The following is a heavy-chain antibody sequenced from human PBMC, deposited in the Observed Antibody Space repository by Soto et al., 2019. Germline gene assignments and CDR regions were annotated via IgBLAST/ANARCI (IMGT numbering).Heavy chain of an antibody. V-gene: IGHV5-51*01. CDR3: ATSNYFYFCSYPDY. CDR1: GYSFSTYW. D-gene: IGHD3-3*01. CDR2: IYPADSDT. J-gene: IGHJ4*02. Sequence: ESLKISCNATGYSFSTYWIGWVRQMPGKGLEWMGIIYPADSDTRYNPSFQGQVTISADKSISTAYLQWSSLQASDTAIYYCATSNYFYFCSYPDYWGKGTLVILSS.